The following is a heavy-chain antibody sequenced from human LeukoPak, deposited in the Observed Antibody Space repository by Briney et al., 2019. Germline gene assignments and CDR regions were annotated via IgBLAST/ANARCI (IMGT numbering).Heavy chain of an antibody. V-gene: IGHV3-11*01. J-gene: IGHJ5*02. CDR2: ISASGSSI. CDR1: ALTVSDYY. Sequence: GGSLRLSCAASALTVSDYYMSWIRPAPGKGLEWVSYISASGSSIYYADSVKGRFTISRDNAKNSLYLQMNSLTTEDTAVYYCASEYCTNGVCYNPWGQGTLVTVSS. CDR3: ASEYCTNGVCYNP. D-gene: IGHD2-8*01.